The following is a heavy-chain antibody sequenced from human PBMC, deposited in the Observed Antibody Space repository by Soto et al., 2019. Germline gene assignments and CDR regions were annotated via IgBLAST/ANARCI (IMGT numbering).Heavy chain of an antibody. V-gene: IGHV5-51*01. CDR3: ATQVTFHH. Sequence: GESLKISCKGSGYTFTNYWIGWVRQKPGKGPEWIVIIYPGDSETRYSPSFERHVTISVDKSISTVYLQWSSLKPSHTAMYYCATQVTFHHLGRRTLVTVSS. J-gene: IGHJ1*01. CDR1: GYTFTNYW. CDR2: IYPGDSET. D-gene: IGHD2-21*02.